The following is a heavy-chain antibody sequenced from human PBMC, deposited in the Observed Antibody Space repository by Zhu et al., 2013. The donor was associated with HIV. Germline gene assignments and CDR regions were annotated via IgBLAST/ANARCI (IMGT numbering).Heavy chain of an antibody. D-gene: IGHD4-4*01. Sequence: QVQLVQSGAEVKKPGSSVKVSCKASGGTFSSYAISWVRQAPGQGLEWMGGIIPIFGTANYAQKFQGRVTITADKSTSTAYMELSSLRSEDTAVYYCAREISYLDYSNPIVGGWKTSRYYYGMDVWGQGTTVTVSS. CDR3: AREISYLDYSNPIVGGWKTSRYYYGMDV. CDR1: GGTFSSYA. CDR2: IIPIFGTA. V-gene: IGHV1-69*06. J-gene: IGHJ6*02.